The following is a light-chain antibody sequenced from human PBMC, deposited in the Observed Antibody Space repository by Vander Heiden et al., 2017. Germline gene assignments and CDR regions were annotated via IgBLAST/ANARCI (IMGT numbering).Light chain of an antibody. CDR1: ALPKQY. CDR3: QSADSSGTYVV. CDR2: KDS. Sequence: SYELTQPPSVPVSPGQTARITCSGDALPKQYAYWYQQKPGQAPVLVIYKDSERSSGIPERFSGSSSGTTVTLTISGVQAEDEADYYCQSADSSGTYVVFGGGTKLTVL. J-gene: IGLJ2*01. V-gene: IGLV3-25*03.